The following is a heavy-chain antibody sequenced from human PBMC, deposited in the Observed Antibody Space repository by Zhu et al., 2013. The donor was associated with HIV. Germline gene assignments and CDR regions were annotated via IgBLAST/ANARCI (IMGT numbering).Heavy chain of an antibody. CDR3: ASPEYSSSWYEVEYFQH. D-gene: IGHD6-13*01. CDR1: GYTFTSYG. CDR2: ISAYNGNT. J-gene: IGHJ1*01. Sequence: QVQLVQSGAEVKKPGASVKVSCKASGYTFTSYGISWVRQAPGQGLEWMGWISAYNGNTNYAQKLQGRVTMTTDTSTSTAYMELRSLRSDDTAVYYCASPEYSSSWYEVEYFQHWGQGTLVTVSS. V-gene: IGHV1-18*01.